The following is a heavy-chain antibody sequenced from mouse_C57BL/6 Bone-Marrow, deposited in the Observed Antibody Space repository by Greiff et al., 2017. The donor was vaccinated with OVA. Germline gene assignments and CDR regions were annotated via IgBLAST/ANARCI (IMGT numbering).Heavy chain of an antibody. J-gene: IGHJ4*01. CDR3: ARLLHAMDY. Sequence: QVQLQQPGAELVKPGASVKMSCKASGYTFTSYWITWVKQRPGQGLEWIGDIDPGSGSTNYNEKFKSKATLTVDTSSRTAYMELSSLTSEDSAVNYCARLLHAMDYWGQGTSVTVSS. CDR1: GYTFTSYW. CDR2: IDPGSGST. D-gene: IGHD2-3*01. V-gene: IGHV1-55*01.